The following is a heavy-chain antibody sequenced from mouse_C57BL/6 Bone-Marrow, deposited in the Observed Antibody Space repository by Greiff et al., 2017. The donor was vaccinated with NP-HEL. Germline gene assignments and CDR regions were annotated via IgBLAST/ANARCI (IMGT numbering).Heavy chain of an antibody. CDR3: ARWPGFFDY. D-gene: IGHD4-1*01. CDR1: GYAFTSYT. V-gene: IGHV1-4*01. J-gene: IGHJ2*01. CDR2: INPRSGYT. Sequence: QVQLQQSGAELARPGASVKISCKASGYAFTSYTMHWVKQRPGQGLEWIGYINPRSGYTKYNQKFKDKATLTADKASSTAYMQLSSLTSEDAAVDYCARWPGFFDYWGQGTTLTVSS.